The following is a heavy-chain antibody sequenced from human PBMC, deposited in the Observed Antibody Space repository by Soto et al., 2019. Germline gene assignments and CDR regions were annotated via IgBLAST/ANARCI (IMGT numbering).Heavy chain of an antibody. D-gene: IGHD3-3*01. Sequence: ASVKVSCKASGYTFTSYDINWVRQATGQGLEWMGWMNPNSGNTGYAQKFQGRVTMTRNTSISTAYMELSSLRSEDTAVYYCARRTIFGVVTPFYGMDVSGQGTKVTVSS. CDR1: GYTFTSYD. J-gene: IGHJ6*02. V-gene: IGHV1-8*01. CDR3: ARRTIFGVVTPFYGMDV. CDR2: MNPNSGNT.